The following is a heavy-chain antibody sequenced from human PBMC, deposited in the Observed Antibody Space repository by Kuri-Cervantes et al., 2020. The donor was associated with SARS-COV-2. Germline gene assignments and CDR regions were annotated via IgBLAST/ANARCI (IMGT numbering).Heavy chain of an antibody. D-gene: IGHD3-10*01. Sequence: ETLSLTCAASGFTFSSYSMNWVRQAPGKGLEWVSSISSSSSYIYYADSVKGRFTISRDNAKNSLYLQMNSPRAEDTAVYYCARDETVTMVRGVIIRPEIAPVWGSFDYWGQGTLVTVSS. CDR3: ARDETVTMVRGVIIRPEIAPVWGSFDY. CDR1: GFTFSSYS. V-gene: IGHV3-21*01. CDR2: ISSSSSYI. J-gene: IGHJ4*02.